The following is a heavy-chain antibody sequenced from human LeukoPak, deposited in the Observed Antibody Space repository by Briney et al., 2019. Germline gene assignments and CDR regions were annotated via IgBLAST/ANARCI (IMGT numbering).Heavy chain of an antibody. D-gene: IGHD6-13*01. J-gene: IGHJ4*02. V-gene: IGHV4-4*02. CDR2: IYHSGST. CDR3: ARWSEQLGEAGFDY. CDR1: GGSISSSNW. Sequence: PSETLSLTCAVSGGSISSSNWWSWVRQPPGKGLEWIGEIYHSGSTNYNPSLKSQVTMSVDTSKNQFSLKLSSVTAADTAVYYCARWSEQLGEAGFDYWGQGTLVTVSS.